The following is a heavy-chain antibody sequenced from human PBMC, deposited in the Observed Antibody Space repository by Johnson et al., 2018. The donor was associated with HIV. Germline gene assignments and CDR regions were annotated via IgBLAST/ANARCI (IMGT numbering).Heavy chain of an antibody. CDR2: IRYDGSKT. D-gene: IGHD3-22*01. CDR1: GFTFTTYA. V-gene: IGHV3-30*02. Sequence: QVHLVESGGGVVQPGGSLRLSCAASGFTFTTYAMHWVRQAPGKGLEWVAFIRYDGSKTYYVDFVKGRFTISRDNSKNTLYLQMNSLRAEDTAVYYCVNFYGRDYYYSSGHCALFDIWGQGTMVTVSS. CDR3: VNFYGRDYYYSSGHCALFDI. J-gene: IGHJ3*02.